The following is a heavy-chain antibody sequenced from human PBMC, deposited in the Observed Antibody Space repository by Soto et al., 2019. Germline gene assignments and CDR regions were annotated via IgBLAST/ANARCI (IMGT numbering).Heavy chain of an antibody. CDR3: AKNHLQVAGLSSFDY. Sequence: SETLSLTCPCSNGSMQRYYWSFIRHPPGKGLEWVGYIYYNGNTRYNPSLKSRVTIVIDTSKNQYSLRLTSVTAADTAVYFCAKNHLQVAGLSSFDYWGQGTLVTVSS. D-gene: IGHD6-19*01. CDR1: NGSMQRYY. CDR2: IYYNGNT. V-gene: IGHV4-59*03. J-gene: IGHJ4*02.